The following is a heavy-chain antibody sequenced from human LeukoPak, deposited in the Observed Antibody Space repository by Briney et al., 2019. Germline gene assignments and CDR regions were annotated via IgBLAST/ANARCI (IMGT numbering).Heavy chain of an antibody. J-gene: IGHJ4*02. Sequence: GGSLRLSCAASGFTFSNHAMSWVRQAPGKGLEWVSTISGSDGRTYYADSVKGRFTISRDNSKNTLYLQMNSLRAEDTAVYYCAKDPHSSAYYFDYWGQGTLVTVSS. V-gene: IGHV3-23*01. CDR3: AKDPHSSAYYFDY. CDR1: GFTFSNHA. CDR2: ISGSDGRT. D-gene: IGHD6-19*01.